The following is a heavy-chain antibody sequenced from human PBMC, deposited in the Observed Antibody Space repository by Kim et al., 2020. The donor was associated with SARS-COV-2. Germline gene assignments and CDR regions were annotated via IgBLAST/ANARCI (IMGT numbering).Heavy chain of an antibody. CDR3: AKAFLLLTGYPFDY. J-gene: IGHJ4*02. V-gene: IGHV3-43*02. D-gene: IGHD3-9*01. Sequence: GGSLRLSCAASGFTFDDYAMHWVRQAPGKGLEWVSLISGGGGSTYYADPVKGRFTISRDNSKSSMYLQMNSLRTEDTALYYCAKAFLLLTGYPFDYWGQGTLVTVSS. CDR2: ISGGGGST. CDR1: GFTFDDYA.